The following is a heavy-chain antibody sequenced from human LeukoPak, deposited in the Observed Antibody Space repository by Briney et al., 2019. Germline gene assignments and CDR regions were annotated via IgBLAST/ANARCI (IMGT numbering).Heavy chain of an antibody. CDR3: ARDRSLGIIDY. CDR2: INHSGST. Sequence: PSETLSLTCAVYGGSFSGYYWSWIRQPPGKGLEWIGEINHSGSTNYNPSLKSRVTISVDTSKNQFSLKLSSVTAADTAFYYCARDRSLGIIDYWGQGTLVTVSS. V-gene: IGHV4-34*01. J-gene: IGHJ4*02. CDR1: GGSFSGYY. D-gene: IGHD3-16*01.